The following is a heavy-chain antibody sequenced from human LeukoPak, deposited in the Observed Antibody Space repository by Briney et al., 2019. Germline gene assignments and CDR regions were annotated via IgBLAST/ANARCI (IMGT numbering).Heavy chain of an antibody. CDR2: XXXXXSTI. J-gene: IGHJ6*02. Sequence: GGSLRLSCAASGXTXXDYYMSWIRQAXXXXXXXXXYXXXXXSTIYYADSVKGRFTISRDNAKNSLYLQMNSLRAEDTAVYYCARDLLRFIDNWDYYYYGMDVWGQGTTVTVSS. CDR3: ARDLLRFIDNWDYYYYGMDV. CDR1: GXTXXDYY. V-gene: IGHV3-11*01. D-gene: IGHD1-20*01.